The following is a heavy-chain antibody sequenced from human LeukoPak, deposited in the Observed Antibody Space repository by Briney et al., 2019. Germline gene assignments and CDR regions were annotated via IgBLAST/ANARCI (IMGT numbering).Heavy chain of an antibody. J-gene: IGHJ4*02. CDR1: GGTFSSYA. CDR2: IIPIFGTA. D-gene: IGHD5-18*01. V-gene: IGHV1-69*13. Sequence: RASVKVSCKASGGTFSSYAMSWVRQAPRQGLEWMGGIIPIFGTANYAQKFQGRVTITADESTSTAYMELSSLRSEDTAVYYCAGVPDTAMDYFDYWGQGTLVTVSS. CDR3: AGVPDTAMDYFDY.